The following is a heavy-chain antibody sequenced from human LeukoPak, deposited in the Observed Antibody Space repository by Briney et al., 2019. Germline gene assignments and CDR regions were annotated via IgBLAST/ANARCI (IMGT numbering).Heavy chain of an antibody. CDR1: GYTFTGYY. CDR2: INPNSGGT. V-gene: IGHV1-2*02. CDR3: ARDLVERDDFPD. D-gene: IGHD3-3*01. J-gene: IGHJ4*02. Sequence: ASVKVSCKASGYTFTGYYIHWVRQAPGQGLEWTGWINPNSGGTNYAQKFQGRVTMTRDTSISTAYMELSRLRSDDTAVYYCARDLVERDDFPDRGQGTLVTVSS.